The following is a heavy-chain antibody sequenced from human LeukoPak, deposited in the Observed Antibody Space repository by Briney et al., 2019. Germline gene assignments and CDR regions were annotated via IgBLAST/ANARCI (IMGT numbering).Heavy chain of an antibody. CDR1: GFTFSSYG. J-gene: IGHJ4*02. D-gene: IGHD4-17*01. Sequence: GRSLRLSCAASGFTFSSYGMHWVRQAPGKGLEWVAVIWYDGSNKYYADSVKGRFTISRDNSKNTLYLQMNSLRAEGTAVYYCAKEGSYGDYLPDYWGQGTLVTVSS. V-gene: IGHV3-33*06. CDR2: IWYDGSNK. CDR3: AKEGSYGDYLPDY.